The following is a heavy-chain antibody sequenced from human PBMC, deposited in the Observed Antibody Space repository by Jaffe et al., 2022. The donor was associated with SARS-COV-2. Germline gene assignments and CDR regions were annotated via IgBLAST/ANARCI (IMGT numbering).Heavy chain of an antibody. CDR2: ISSSSSYI. V-gene: IGHV3-21*01. CDR1: GFTFSSYS. D-gene: IGHD3-22*01. Sequence: EVQLVESGGGLVKPGGSLRLSCAASGFTFSSYSMNWVRQAPGKGLEWVSSISSSSSYIYYADSVKGRFTISRDNAKNSLYLQMNSLRAEDTAVYYCARDLYDSSGYPPVNWFDPWGQGTLVTVSS. CDR3: ARDLYDSSGYPPVNWFDP. J-gene: IGHJ5*02.